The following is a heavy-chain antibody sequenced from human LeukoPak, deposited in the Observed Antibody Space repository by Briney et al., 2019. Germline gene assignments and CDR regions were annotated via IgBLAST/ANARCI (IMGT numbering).Heavy chain of an antibody. CDR1: GYTFTGYY. J-gene: IGHJ4*02. Sequence: SVKVSCKASGYTFTGYYMHWVRQAPGQGLEWMGRIIPIFGTANYAQKFQGRVTITTDESTSTAYMELSSLRSEDTAVYYCARESTFGGVLFDYWGQGTLVTVSS. CDR2: IIPIFGTA. CDR3: ARESTFGGVLFDY. D-gene: IGHD3-16*01. V-gene: IGHV1-69*05.